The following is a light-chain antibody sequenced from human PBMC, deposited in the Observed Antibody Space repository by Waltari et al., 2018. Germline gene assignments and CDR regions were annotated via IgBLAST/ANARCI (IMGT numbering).Light chain of an antibody. J-gene: IGLJ2*01. CDR2: DVI. CDR3: SAYTRGVV. Sequence: QSALTQIASVAGSPGRSITISCTGTSSDVGDHNYVSWYQQHPGKLPKLLIYDVISRPSGVSTRFSGSKSGNTASLTISGLQAEDEADYYCSAYTRGVVFGGGTQLTVL. CDR1: SSDVGDHNY. V-gene: IGLV2-14*03.